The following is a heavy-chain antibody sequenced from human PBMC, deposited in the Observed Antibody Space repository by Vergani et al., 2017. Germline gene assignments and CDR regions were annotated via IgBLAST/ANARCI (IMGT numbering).Heavy chain of an antibody. J-gene: IGHJ4*02. D-gene: IGHD3-16*01. V-gene: IGHV4-34*02. CDR2: INNDGHT. CDR1: GESFSSFY. Sequence: QVQLQQWGAGVVKPSGTLSLTCAVFGESFSSFYWSWIRQPPGKGLEWIGEINNDGHTNYNPSLESRVTVSRDTVKNQFSLNLMSVTAADTAMYYCAVRPRVNLGGGEYVTKRTVDYWSQGSLVTVSS. CDR3: AVRPRVNLGGGEYVTKRTVDY.